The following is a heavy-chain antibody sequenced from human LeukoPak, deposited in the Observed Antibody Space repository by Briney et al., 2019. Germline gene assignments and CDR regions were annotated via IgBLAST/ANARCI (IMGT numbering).Heavy chain of an antibody. Sequence: ASVKVSCKASGYTFTGYYMHWVRQAPGQGLEWMGWINPNSGGTNYAQKFQGRVTMTRDTSISTAYMELSRLRSDDTAVYYCAKPLRRDGYNSGYWGQGTLVTVSS. V-gene: IGHV1-2*02. CDR2: INPNSGGT. D-gene: IGHD5-24*01. CDR1: GYTFTGYY. CDR3: AKPLRRDGYNSGY. J-gene: IGHJ4*02.